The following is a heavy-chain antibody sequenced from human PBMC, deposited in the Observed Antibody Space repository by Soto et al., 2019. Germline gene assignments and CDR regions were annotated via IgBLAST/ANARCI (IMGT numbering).Heavy chain of an antibody. CDR1: GHTSTNYA. V-gene: IGHV1-3*01. Sequence: QVQLVQSGAEVKKPGASVKVSCKASGHTSTNYAVHWVRQAPGQRLEWMGRIDAGNGNTKYSPKFQARVTITTDTSASTAYMELSSLRSEDTAVYYCAREGATYGSIFDYWGQGTLVTVSS. CDR2: IDAGNGNT. CDR3: AREGATYGSIFDY. D-gene: IGHD4-17*01. J-gene: IGHJ4*02.